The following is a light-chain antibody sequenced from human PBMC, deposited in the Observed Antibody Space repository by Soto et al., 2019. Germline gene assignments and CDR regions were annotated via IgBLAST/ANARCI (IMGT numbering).Light chain of an antibody. J-gene: IGKJ1*01. CDR2: AAS. CDR1: QSLSSGY. Sequence: EIVLTQSPCTLSLSPGERATLSCRASQSLSSGYLAWYQQKPGQAPRILIYAASSRATGIPDRFSGSGSGTDFSLTINRLEPEDSAVYYCQQYDTSPRTFGQGTKVEI. CDR3: QQYDTSPRT. V-gene: IGKV3-20*01.